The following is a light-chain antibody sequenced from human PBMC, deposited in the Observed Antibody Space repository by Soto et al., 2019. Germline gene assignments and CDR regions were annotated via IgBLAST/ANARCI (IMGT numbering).Light chain of an antibody. CDR1: QSISTY. CDR3: QHGYSTPLT. CDR2: AAS. J-gene: IGKJ4*01. V-gene: IGKV1-39*01. Sequence: DIQMTQSPPSLSASVGDRVTITCRASQSISTYLHWYQQKPGEAPNLLIYAASTLQSGVPSRFSGSGSGTDFTLTISSLQPEDFATYFCQHGYSTPLTFGGGTKVDIK.